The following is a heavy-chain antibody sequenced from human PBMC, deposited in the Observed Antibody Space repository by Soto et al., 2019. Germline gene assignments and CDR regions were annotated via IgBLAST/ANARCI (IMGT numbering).Heavy chain of an antibody. J-gene: IGHJ6*02. Sequence: SETLSLTCTVSGGSISSGGYYWSWIRQHPGKGLEWIGYIYYSGSTYYNPSLKSRVTISVDTSKNQFSLKLSSVTAADTAVYYCARDSSSQYYYYYGMDVWGQGTTVT. D-gene: IGHD6-13*01. CDR2: IYYSGST. CDR3: ARDSSSQYYYYYGMDV. V-gene: IGHV4-31*03. CDR1: GGSISSGGYY.